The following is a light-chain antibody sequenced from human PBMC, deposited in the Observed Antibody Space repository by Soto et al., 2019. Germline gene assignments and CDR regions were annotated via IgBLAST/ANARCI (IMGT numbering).Light chain of an antibody. CDR1: SSDIGSYNY. CDR2: EVN. V-gene: IGLV2-14*01. Sequence: QSVLTQPASVFGSPGQSTTISCTGTSSDIGSYNYVSWYQQHPGRAPRLMIYEVNNRPSGVSNRFSGAQSGNTASLTSSGRQAEDEADYYCSSYTTSTTYVFGPGTKLTVL. CDR3: SSYTTSTTYV. J-gene: IGLJ1*01.